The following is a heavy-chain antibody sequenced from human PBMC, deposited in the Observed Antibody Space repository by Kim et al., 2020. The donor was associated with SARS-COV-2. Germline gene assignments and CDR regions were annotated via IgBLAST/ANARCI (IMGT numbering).Heavy chain of an antibody. CDR2: INTNTGNP. Sequence: ASVKVSCKASGYTFTSYAMNWVRQAPGQGLEWMGWINTNTGNPTYAQGFTGRFVFSLDTSVSTAYLQISSLKAEDTAVYYCARGPPIGPITIFGVVNSIAADYWGQGTLVTVSS. CDR1: GYTFTSYA. D-gene: IGHD3-3*01. V-gene: IGHV7-4-1*02. CDR3: ARGPPIGPITIFGVVNSIAADY. J-gene: IGHJ4*02.